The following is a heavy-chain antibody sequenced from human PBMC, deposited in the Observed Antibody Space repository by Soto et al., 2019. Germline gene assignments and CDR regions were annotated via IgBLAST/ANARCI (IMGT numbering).Heavy chain of an antibody. J-gene: IGHJ3*02. CDR2: IIPIFGTA. Sequence: GASVKVSCKASGGTFSSYAISWVRQAPGQGLEWMGGIIPIFGTANYAQKFQGRVTITADESTSTAYMELSSLRSEDTAVYYCTVWSSGYSTPADDAFDIWGQGTMVTVSS. D-gene: IGHD3-22*01. CDR3: TVWSSGYSTPADDAFDI. CDR1: GGTFSSYA. V-gene: IGHV1-69*13.